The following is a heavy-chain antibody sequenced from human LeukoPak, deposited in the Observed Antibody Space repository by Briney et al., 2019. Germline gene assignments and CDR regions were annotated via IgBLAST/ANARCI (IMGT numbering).Heavy chain of an antibody. D-gene: IGHD2-2*01. CDR3: ARGLVVPAAMLSYYYYMDV. J-gene: IGHJ6*03. CDR1: GGSFIGYY. V-gene: IGHV4-34*01. CDR2: INHSGST. Sequence: PSETLSLTCAVYGGSFIGYYWSWIRQPPGKGLEWIGEINHSGSTNYNPSLKSRVTISVDTSKNQFSLKLSSVTAADTAVYYCARGLVVPAAMLSYYYYMDVWGKGTTVTVSS.